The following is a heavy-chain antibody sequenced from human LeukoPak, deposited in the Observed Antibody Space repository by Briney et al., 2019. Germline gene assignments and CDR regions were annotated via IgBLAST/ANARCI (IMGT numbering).Heavy chain of an antibody. CDR2: INHSGST. CDR1: GGSFSGYY. V-gene: IGHV4-34*01. J-gene: IGHJ2*01. Sequence: SETPSLTCAVYGGSFSGYYWSWIRQPPGKGLEWIGEINHSGSTNYNPSLKSRVTISVDTSKNQFSLKLSSVTAADTAVYYCARTTVTSLYWYFDLWGRGTLVTVSS. D-gene: IGHD4-17*01. CDR3: ARTTVTSLYWYFDL.